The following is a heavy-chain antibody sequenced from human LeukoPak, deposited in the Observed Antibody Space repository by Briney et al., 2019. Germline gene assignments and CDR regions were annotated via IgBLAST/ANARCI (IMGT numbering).Heavy chain of an antibody. CDR1: GGTFSSYA. CDR3: ATDVGSWYLDY. CDR2: IIPIFGTA. J-gene: IGHJ4*02. D-gene: IGHD6-13*01. Sequence: GASVKVSCKASGGTFSSYAISWVRQAPGQGLEWMGGIIPIFGTANYAQKFQGRVTMTEDTSTDTAYMELSSLRSEDTAVYYCATDVGSWYLDYWGQGTLVTVSS. V-gene: IGHV1-69*06.